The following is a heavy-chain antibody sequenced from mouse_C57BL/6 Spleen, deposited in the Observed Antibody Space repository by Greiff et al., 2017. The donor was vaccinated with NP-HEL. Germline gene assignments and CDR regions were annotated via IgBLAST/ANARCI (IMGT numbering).Heavy chain of an antibody. V-gene: IGHV1-82*01. CDR1: GYAFSSSW. Sequence: VQLQQSGPELVKPGASVKISCKASGYAFSSSWMNWVKPRPGKGLEWIGRIYPGDGDTNYNGKFKGKVTLTADKSSSTAYMQLSSLTSEDSAVYFCARGLRREYLDYWGQGTTLTVSS. D-gene: IGHD2-4*01. CDR2: IYPGDGDT. J-gene: IGHJ2*01. CDR3: ARGLRREYLDY.